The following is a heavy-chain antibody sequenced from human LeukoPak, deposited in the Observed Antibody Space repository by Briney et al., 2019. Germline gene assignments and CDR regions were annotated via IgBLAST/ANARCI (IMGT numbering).Heavy chain of an antibody. CDR1: GFTFSSYG. J-gene: IGHJ4*02. CDR3: AKVRLGYYFDY. D-gene: IGHD3-10*01. Sequence: GGSLRLSCAASGFTFSSYGMHWVRQAPGKGLEWVAFIRYDGSNKYYADSVKGRFTISSDNCKNTLYLQRNSLRAEDTAVYFCAKVRLGYYFDYWGEGTLVTVSS. CDR2: IRYDGSNK. V-gene: IGHV3-30*02.